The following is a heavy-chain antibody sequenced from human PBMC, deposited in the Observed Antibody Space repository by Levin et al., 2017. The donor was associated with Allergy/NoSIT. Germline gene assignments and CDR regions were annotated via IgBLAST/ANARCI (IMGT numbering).Heavy chain of an antibody. CDR1: GGSISSYY. J-gene: IGHJ4*02. CDR2: IYYSGNT. Sequence: LETLSLTCTVSGGSISSYYWSWIRQPPGKGLEWIGYIYYSGNTNYNPSLKSRVTISVDTSKKQFSLKLNSVTAADTAVYYCARYLATTVTFDSWGQGTLVTVSS. V-gene: IGHV4-59*01. CDR3: ARYLATTVTFDS. D-gene: IGHD4-17*01.